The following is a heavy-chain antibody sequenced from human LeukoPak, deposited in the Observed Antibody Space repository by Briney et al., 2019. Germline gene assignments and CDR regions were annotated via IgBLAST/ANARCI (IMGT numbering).Heavy chain of an antibody. D-gene: IGHD3-9*01. CDR1: GFTFSSYG. J-gene: IGHJ4*02. CDR2: IRYDGSNK. CDR3: ANLDHDILTGFNPIGY. Sequence: GGSLRLSCAASGFTFSSYGMHWVRQAPGKGLEWVAFIRYDGSNKYYADSVKGRFTISRDNSKNTLYLQMNSLRAEDTAVYYCANLDHDILTGFNPIGYWGQGTLVTVSS. V-gene: IGHV3-30*02.